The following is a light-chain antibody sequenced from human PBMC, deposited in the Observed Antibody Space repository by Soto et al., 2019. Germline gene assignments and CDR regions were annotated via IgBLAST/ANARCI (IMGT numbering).Light chain of an antibody. J-gene: IGLJ1*01. V-gene: IGLV1-51*01. CDR3: GSWDNILRAYV. CDR1: GSNLGRNY. Sequence: QSVLTQPPSVSATPGQKGTISCSGSGSNLGRNYVSWYQQLPGTAPKLLIYDNVYRFSGIPDRFSASKSGTSATLGITGLQTGDEGDYYCGSWDNILRAYVFGTGTKLTVL. CDR2: DNV.